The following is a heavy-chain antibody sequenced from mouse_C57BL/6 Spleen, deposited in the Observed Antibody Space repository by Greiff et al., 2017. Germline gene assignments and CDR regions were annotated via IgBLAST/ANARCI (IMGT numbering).Heavy chain of an antibody. Sequence: VQLQQSGAELVKPGASVKLSCKASGYTFTEYTIHWVKQRSGEGLEWIGWFYPGSGSLKYNEKFKVKATLTADKSSSTVYMELSRLTDEASAVYFRARHSTTVVFDVWGTGTTVTVSS. CDR1: GYTFTEYT. CDR2: FYPGSGSL. CDR3: ARHSTTVVFDV. D-gene: IGHD1-1*01. J-gene: IGHJ1*03. V-gene: IGHV1-62-2*01.